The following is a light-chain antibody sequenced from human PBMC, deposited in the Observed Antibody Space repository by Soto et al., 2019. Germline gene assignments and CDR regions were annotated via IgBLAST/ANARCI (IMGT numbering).Light chain of an antibody. CDR3: QRYDSLPPT. V-gene: IGKV1-33*01. CDR1: QDIRNF. Sequence: DIQMTQSPTSLSASVGDRVTITCRASQDIRNFVAWYQQKPGKAPKLLIYDASNLQTGVPSRFSGSGSGTHFTFTISSLQPEDIATYYCQRYDSLPPTFGQGTRLDIK. CDR2: DAS. J-gene: IGKJ5*01.